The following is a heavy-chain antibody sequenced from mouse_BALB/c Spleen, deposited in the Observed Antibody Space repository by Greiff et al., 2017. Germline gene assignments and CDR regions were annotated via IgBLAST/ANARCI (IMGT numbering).Heavy chain of an antibody. V-gene: IGHV1S22*01. Sequence: LQQPGSELVRPGASVKLSCKASGYTFTSYWMHWVKQRPGQGLEWIGNIYPGSGSTNYDEKFKSKATLTVDTSSSTAYMQLSSLTSEDSAVYYCTRSGDFMGDWGQGTSVTVSS. CDR3: TRSGDFMGD. D-gene: IGHD3-3*01. J-gene: IGHJ4*01. CDR1: GYTFTSYW. CDR2: IYPGSGST.